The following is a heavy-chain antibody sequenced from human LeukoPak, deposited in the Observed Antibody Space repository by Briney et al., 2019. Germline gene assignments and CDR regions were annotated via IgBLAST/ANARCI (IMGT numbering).Heavy chain of an antibody. V-gene: IGHV3-23*01. CDR2: ISGSGDST. Sequence: GGSLRLSCAASGFAFNSYVMTWVRQAPGKGLDWFSAISGSGDSTYYADSVKGRFTISRDNAKNSLYLQMNSLRVEDTALYYCARVRSVGGNPHAFNIWGQGTMVTVSS. J-gene: IGHJ3*02. CDR3: ARVRSVGGNPHAFNI. CDR1: GFAFNSYV. D-gene: IGHD4-23*01.